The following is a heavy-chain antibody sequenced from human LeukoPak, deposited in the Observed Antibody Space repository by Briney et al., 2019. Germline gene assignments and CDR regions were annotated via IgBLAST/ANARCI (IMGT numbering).Heavy chain of an antibody. CDR1: GGSFSGYY. D-gene: IGHD3-22*01. V-gene: IGHV4-34*01. CDR3: ARLYYYDSSGFDAFDI. CDR2: INHSGST. J-gene: IGHJ3*02. Sequence: PSETLSLTCAVYGGSFSGYYWSWIRQPPGKGLEWIGEINHSGSTNYNPSLKSRVTISVDTSKNQFSLKLSSVTAADTAVYYCARLYYYDSSGFDAFDIWGQGTMVTVSS.